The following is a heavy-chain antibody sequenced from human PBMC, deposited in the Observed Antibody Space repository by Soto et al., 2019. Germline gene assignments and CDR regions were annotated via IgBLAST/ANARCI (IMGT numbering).Heavy chain of an antibody. D-gene: IGHD3-10*01. J-gene: IGHJ4*02. V-gene: IGHV3-74*01. CDR2: INTDGSTT. CDR3: ARDLGGYSSH. Sequence: EVQLVESGGGFVQPGGSLRLSCAASGFTFSNYWMHWVRQAPGKGPVWDSRINTDGSTTKYADSVKGRFTISRDNAKNTLYLQTNRLGAEDTAVYYCARDLGGYSSHWGQGTLVTVSS. CDR1: GFTFSNYW.